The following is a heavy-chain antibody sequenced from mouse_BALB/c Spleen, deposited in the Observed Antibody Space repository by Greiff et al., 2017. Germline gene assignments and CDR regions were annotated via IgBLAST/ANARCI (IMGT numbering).Heavy chain of an antibody. CDR3: ARGDDGYHAMDY. CDR2: IDPSDSET. Sequence: QVQLQQSGPQLVRPGASVKISCKASGYSFTSYWMHWVKQRPGQGLEWIGMIDPSDSETRLNQKFKDKATLTVDKSSSTAYMQLSSPTSEDSAVYYCARGDDGYHAMDYWGQGTSVTVSS. J-gene: IGHJ4*01. V-gene: IGHV1S127*01. CDR1: GYSFTSYW. D-gene: IGHD2-3*01.